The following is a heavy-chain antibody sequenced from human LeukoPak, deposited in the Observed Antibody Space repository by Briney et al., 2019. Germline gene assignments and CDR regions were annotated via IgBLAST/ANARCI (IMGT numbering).Heavy chain of an antibody. CDR3: TKDFSSSWYSYYSDY. Sequence: GGSLRLSCGASGFTFSSYGMHWVRQAPGKGLEWVALISYDGSNKYYADSVKGRFTISRDNSRNTLYLQMNSLRAEDTAVYYCTKDFSSSWYSYYSDYWGQGTLVTVSS. CDR2: ISYDGSNK. CDR1: GFTFSSYG. D-gene: IGHD6-13*01. J-gene: IGHJ4*02. V-gene: IGHV3-30*18.